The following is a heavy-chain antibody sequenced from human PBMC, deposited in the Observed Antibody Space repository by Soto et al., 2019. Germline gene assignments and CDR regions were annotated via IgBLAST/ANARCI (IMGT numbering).Heavy chain of an antibody. CDR3: ARGSLVPYGDYYFDY. D-gene: IGHD4-17*01. CDR1: GGSISSGGYY. V-gene: IGHV4-31*03. CDR2: IYYSGST. Sequence: QVQLQESGPGLVKPSQTLSLTCTVSGGSISSGGYYWSWIRQHPGKGLEWIGYIYYSGSTYYNPSPQSRVTISAATSKNRFSLKLSSVTAADTAVYYCARGSLVPYGDYYFDYWGQGTLVTVSS. J-gene: IGHJ4*02.